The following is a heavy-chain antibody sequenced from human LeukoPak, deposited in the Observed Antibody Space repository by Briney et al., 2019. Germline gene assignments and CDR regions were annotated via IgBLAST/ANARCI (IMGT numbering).Heavy chain of an antibody. J-gene: IGHJ3*02. V-gene: IGHV1-2*02. CDR3: ARDRSGYSGFGGGDAFDI. Sequence: GASVKVSCKASGYTFTGYYIHWVRQAPGQGLEWMGWINPNSGGTNYAQKFQGRVTMTRGTSISTAYMELSRLRSDDTAVYYCARDRSGYSGFGGGDAFDIWGQGTMVTVSS. CDR1: GYTFTGYY. D-gene: IGHD1-26*01. CDR2: INPNSGGT.